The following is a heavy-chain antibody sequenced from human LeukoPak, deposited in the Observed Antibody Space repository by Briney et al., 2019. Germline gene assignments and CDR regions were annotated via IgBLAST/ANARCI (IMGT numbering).Heavy chain of an antibody. D-gene: IGHD3-16*02. CDR1: GFTFSDYY. CDR3: ARDGYDYVWGSYRLSRPEG. Sequence: GGSLRLSCAASGFTFSDYYMSWIRQAPGKGLEWVSYISSSGSTIYYADFVKGRFTISRDNAKNSLYLQMNSLRAEDTAVYYCARDGYDYVWGSYRLSRPEGWGQGTLVTVSS. CDR2: ISSSGSTI. V-gene: IGHV3-11*01. J-gene: IGHJ4*02.